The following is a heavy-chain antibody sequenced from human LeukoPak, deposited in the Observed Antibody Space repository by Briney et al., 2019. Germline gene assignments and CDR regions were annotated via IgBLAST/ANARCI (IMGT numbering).Heavy chain of an antibody. D-gene: IGHD2-8*01. Sequence: SGTSLRLSCAASGFTFTSYALHWVRQAPGKGLDWLSDISYDGTDKNYADSVRGRFTISRDNSKNTLYLQINSLRAEDTAVYYCAKDHAGMDVWGKGTTVTVSS. V-gene: IGHV3-30*04. J-gene: IGHJ6*04. CDR1: GFTFTSYA. CDR3: AKDHAGMDV. CDR2: ISYDGTDK.